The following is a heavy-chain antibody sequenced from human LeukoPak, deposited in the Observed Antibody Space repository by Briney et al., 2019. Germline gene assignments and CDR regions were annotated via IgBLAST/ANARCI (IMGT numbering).Heavy chain of an antibody. V-gene: IGHV1-2*02. CDR3: AINSGSYYGWFDP. Sequence: ASVKVSCKASGYTFTGYYMHWVRQAPGQGLEWMGWFNPNSGGTNYAQKFQGRVTMTRDTSISTAYMELSRLRSDDTAVYYCAINSGSYYGWFDPWGQGTLVTVSS. CDR2: FNPNSGGT. J-gene: IGHJ5*02. CDR1: GYTFTGYY. D-gene: IGHD1-26*01.